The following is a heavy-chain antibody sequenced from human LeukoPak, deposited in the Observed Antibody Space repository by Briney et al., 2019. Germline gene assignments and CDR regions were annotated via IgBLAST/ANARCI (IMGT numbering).Heavy chain of an antibody. CDR1: GGSISSSSYY. Sequence: SETLSLTCTVSGGSISSSSYYWGWIRQPPGKGLEWIGSIYYSGSTYYNPSLKSRVTISVDTSKNQFSLKLSSVTAADTAVYYCARQEEFSDSSGWYVPEYFQHWGQGTLVTVSS. CDR2: IYYSGST. V-gene: IGHV4-39*01. D-gene: IGHD6-19*01. CDR3: ARQEEFSDSSGWYVPEYFQH. J-gene: IGHJ1*01.